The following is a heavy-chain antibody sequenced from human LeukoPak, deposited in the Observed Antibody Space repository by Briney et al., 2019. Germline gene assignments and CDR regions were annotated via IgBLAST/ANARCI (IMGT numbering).Heavy chain of an antibody. Sequence: SHTLSLTCAISGDSVPSNSAAWNWVRQSPSRGLEWLGRTYYRSKWYDAYAESVRSRITLKPDTSRNQFSLQLDSVTPEDTAVYFCARGHGGYIDSWGQGTLVSVSS. J-gene: IGHJ4*02. V-gene: IGHV6-1*01. CDR1: GDSVPSNSAA. D-gene: IGHD5-12*01. CDR2: TYYRSKWYD. CDR3: ARGHGGYIDS.